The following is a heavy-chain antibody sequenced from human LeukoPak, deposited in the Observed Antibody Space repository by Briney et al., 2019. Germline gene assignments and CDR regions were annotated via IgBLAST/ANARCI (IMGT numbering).Heavy chain of an antibody. Sequence: PSETLSLTCTVSGGSIGNNYWTWIRQPPGKGLEYIGYIYYTGATNYNPSLKSRVTISVDTSKSQFSLKLSSVTAADMAVYFCAKYGNSGWVIDNWGQGALVTVSS. CDR2: IYYTGAT. V-gene: IGHV4-59*08. CDR1: GGSIGNNY. CDR3: AKYGNSGWVIDN. D-gene: IGHD6-19*01. J-gene: IGHJ4*02.